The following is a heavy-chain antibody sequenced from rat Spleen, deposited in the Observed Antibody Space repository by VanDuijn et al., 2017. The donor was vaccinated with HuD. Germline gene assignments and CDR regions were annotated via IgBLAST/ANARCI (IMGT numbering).Heavy chain of an antibody. CDR3: ARSDGTHYYLPFAD. V-gene: IGHV5-20*01. CDR2: ISYDGGST. CDR1: GFTFSDYY. J-gene: IGHJ3*01. Sequence: EVQLVESGGGLVQPGRSLKLSCAASGFTFSDYYMAWVRQAPTKGLEWVASISYDGGSTYYRDSVKGRFTISRDNAKSSLYLQMDSLRSADTATYSCARSDGTHYYLPFADWGQGTLVTVSS. D-gene: IGHD1-12*02.